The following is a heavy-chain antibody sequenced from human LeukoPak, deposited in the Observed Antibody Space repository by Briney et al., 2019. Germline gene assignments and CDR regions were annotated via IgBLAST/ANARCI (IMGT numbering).Heavy chain of an antibody. D-gene: IGHD6-19*01. Sequence: ASVTVSCKASGYTFIRYYIHWMRQAPGQRPEGMGVISPSDGRPRYAQQLQGRVTMTRDTSTSPLYMELSTLRSDDTAVYYCARGLDSSGWSYFEYWGQGTLVTVSS. J-gene: IGHJ4*02. V-gene: IGHV1-46*04. CDR1: GYTFIRYY. CDR2: ISPSDGRP. CDR3: ARGLDSSGWSYFEY.